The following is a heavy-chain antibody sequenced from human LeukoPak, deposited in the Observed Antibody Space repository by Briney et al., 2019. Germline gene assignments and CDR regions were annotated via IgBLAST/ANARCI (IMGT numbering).Heavy chain of an antibody. Sequence: EPLSLTCTVSGGSIRSSSYYWGWVRQAPGKGLEWVSSIVGSDASTYYADSVEGRFTISRDNSKNMLYLQMNSLRAEDTALYYCARGINWVDYWGQGILVTVSS. V-gene: IGHV3-23*01. CDR2: IVGSDAST. J-gene: IGHJ4*02. CDR1: GGSIRSSSYY. CDR3: ARGINWVDY. D-gene: IGHD7-27*01.